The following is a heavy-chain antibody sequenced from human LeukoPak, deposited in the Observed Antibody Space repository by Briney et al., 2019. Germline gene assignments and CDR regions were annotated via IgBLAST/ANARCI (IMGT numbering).Heavy chain of an antibody. CDR1: GYTFTSYD. V-gene: IGHV1-18*01. CDR2: ISAYNGNT. CDR3: ARVDGSGNDWFDP. Sequence: ASVKVSCKASGYTFTSYDINWVRQATGQGLEWMGWISAYNGNTNYAQKLQGRVTMTTDTSTSTAYMELRSLRSDDTAVYYCARVDGSGNDWFDPWGQGTLVTVSS. D-gene: IGHD3-10*01. J-gene: IGHJ5*02.